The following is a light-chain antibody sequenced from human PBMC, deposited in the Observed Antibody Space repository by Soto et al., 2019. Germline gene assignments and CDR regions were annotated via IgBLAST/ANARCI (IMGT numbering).Light chain of an antibody. CDR2: EVT. CDR1: STDFGSYNR. J-gene: IGLJ1*01. V-gene: IGLV2-14*01. Sequence: QSALTQPPSVSGSPGQSVTISCTGTSTDFGSYNRVSWYQQHPGKAPKLIIYEVTDRPSGVSNRFSGSKSGNTASLTISGLQAEDEAEYYCSSYTNINTRACVFGTGTKVTV. CDR3: SSYTNINTRACV.